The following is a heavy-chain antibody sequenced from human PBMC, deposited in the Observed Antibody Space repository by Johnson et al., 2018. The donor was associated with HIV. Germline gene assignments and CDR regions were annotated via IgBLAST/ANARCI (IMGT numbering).Heavy chain of an antibody. Sequence: VHLVESGGGLIQPGGSLRLSCAASGFTVSSNYMSWVRQAPGKGLEWVSAISGSGGSTYYADSVKGRFTISRDNSKNTLYLQMNSLRAEDTAVYYCARSGPNWAFDFWGQGTMVTVSS. D-gene: IGHD1-1*01. CDR1: GFTVSSNY. V-gene: IGHV3-53*01. CDR2: SGSGGST. CDR3: ARSGPNWAFDF. J-gene: IGHJ3*01.